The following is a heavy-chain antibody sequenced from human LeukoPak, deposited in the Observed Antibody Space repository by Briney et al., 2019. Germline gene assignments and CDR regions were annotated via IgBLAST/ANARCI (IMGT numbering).Heavy chain of an antibody. CDR1: GFTFSNYW. V-gene: IGHV3-7*03. CDR3: ARPEGPVETN. D-gene: IGHD4-11*01. J-gene: IGHJ4*02. Sequence: GGSLRLSCAASGFTFSNYWMSWVRQAPGKGLEWAANIKQDESEEYYLDSVKGRFTISRDNAKNSLYLQMNSLRAEDTAVYYCARPEGPVETNWGQGTLVTVSS. CDR2: IKQDESEE.